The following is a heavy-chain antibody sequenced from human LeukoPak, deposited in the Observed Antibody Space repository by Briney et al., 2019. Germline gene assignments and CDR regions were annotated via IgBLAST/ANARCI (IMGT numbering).Heavy chain of an antibody. D-gene: IGHD6-19*01. J-gene: IGHJ3*02. Sequence: PSETLSLTCTVSGGSISSYYWSWIRQPAGKGLEWIGRIYTSGSTYYNPSLKSRVTISVDRSKNQFSLKLSSVTAADTAVYYCARGGHSSGWYAAFDIWGQGTMVTVSS. CDR2: IYTSGST. CDR3: ARGGHSSGWYAAFDI. CDR1: GGSISSYY. V-gene: IGHV4-4*07.